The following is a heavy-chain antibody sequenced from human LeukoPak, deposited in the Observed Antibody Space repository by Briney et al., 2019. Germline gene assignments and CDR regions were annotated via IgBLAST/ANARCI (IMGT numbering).Heavy chain of an antibody. CDR1: GFTFSSYE. CDR3: ARGQAASFDY. J-gene: IGHJ4*02. D-gene: IGHD2-15*01. CDR2: ISSSGSTI. Sequence: GGSLRLSCAASGFTFSSYEMNWVRQAPGKGLEWVSYISSSGSTIYYADSVKGRFTISRDNAKNSLYLQRNSLRAEDTAVYYCARGQAASFDYWGQGTLVTVSS. V-gene: IGHV3-48*03.